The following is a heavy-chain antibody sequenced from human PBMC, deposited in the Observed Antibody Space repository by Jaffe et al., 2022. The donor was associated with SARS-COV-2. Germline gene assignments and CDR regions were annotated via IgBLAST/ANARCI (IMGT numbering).Heavy chain of an antibody. CDR2: IKQDGGDK. V-gene: IGHV3-7*01. Sequence: EVQLVESGGGLVQPGGSLRLSCTASGFSFDSYWMSWVRQVPGKGLEWVASIKQDGGDKFYVDSVRGRFTISRDNARNSLSLQMNSLRVEDTAAYYCAKNWALDYWGQGTLVTVSS. CDR3: AKNWALDY. J-gene: IGHJ4*02. CDR1: GFSFDSYW. D-gene: IGHD3-16*01.